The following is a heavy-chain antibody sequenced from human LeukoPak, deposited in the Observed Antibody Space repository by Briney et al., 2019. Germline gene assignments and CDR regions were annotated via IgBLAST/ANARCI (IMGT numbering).Heavy chain of an antibody. CDR3: ARDRGYCSGGSCYSNAFDI. V-gene: IGHV3-21*01. J-gene: IGHJ3*02. Sequence: GGSLRLSCAASGFXFSTYSINWVRQAPGKGLEWVSYIRSSTTYIYYADSVKGRFTISRDNAKNSLYLQMNSLRAEDTSVYYCARDRGYCSGGSCYSNAFDIWGQGTMVTVSS. CDR2: IRSSTTYI. CDR1: GFXFSTYS. D-gene: IGHD2-15*01.